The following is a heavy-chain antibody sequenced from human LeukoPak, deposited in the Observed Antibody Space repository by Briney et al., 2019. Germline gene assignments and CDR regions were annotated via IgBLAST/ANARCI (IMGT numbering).Heavy chain of an antibody. Sequence: PGGSLRLSCAASGFTFSSYSMVWVRQAPGKGLEWASSISSGSNYIYYADSVKGRFTISRDNARTSLYLQMNSLRAEDTAVYYCARDKAQDSVYYGMDVWGQGTTVTVSS. V-gene: IGHV3-21*06. J-gene: IGHJ6*02. D-gene: IGHD6-6*01. CDR1: GFTFSSYS. CDR3: ARDKAQDSVYYGMDV. CDR2: ISSGSNYI.